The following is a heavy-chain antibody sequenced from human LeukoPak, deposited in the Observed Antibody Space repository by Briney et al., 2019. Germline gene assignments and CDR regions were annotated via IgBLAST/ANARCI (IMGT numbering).Heavy chain of an antibody. V-gene: IGHV1-2*02. CDR3: ARDLSYYDFWSGYLRDY. D-gene: IGHD3-3*01. J-gene: IGHJ4*02. Sequence: ASVKVSCXASGYTFTVYCMHWVRQARGQGLEWMGWINPNSGGTNYAQKFQGRVTMTRDTSISTAYMELSRLRSDDTAVYYCARDLSYYDFWSGYLRDYWGQGTLVTVSS. CDR2: INPNSGGT. CDR1: GYTFTVYC.